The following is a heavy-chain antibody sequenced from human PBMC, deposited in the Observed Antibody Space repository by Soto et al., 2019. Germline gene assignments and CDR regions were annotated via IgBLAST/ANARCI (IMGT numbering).Heavy chain of an antibody. J-gene: IGHJ5*02. V-gene: IGHV4-34*01. D-gene: IGHD3-9*01. Sequence: SETLSLTCAVSGASISGYYWAWIRQSPGKGLEWIGEIDHSGSTNYNPSLKSRVNISFDKSKNQVFLNLRFVTGADTAVYFCARDVRDTGYSYWFDPWGQGILVTVSS. CDR3: ARDVRDTGYSYWFDP. CDR2: IDHSGST. CDR1: GASISGYY.